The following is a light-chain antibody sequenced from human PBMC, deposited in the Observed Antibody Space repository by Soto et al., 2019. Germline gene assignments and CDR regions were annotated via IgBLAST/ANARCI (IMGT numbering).Light chain of an antibody. V-gene: IGKV3-11*01. Sequence: EIVLTQSPATLSLSPGERATLSCRASQSVSSYLAWYQQKPGQAPRLLIYDASNRATGIPARFSGSGSGTDFTLTISGLEPEDVAVYYCQQRSNWPITFGQGTRLEIK. CDR1: QSVSSY. CDR2: DAS. J-gene: IGKJ5*01. CDR3: QQRSNWPIT.